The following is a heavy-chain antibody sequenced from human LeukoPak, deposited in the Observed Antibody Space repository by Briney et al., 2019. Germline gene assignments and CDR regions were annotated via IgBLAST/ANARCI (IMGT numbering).Heavy chain of an antibody. D-gene: IGHD2-2*01. Sequence: GGSLRLSCAASGFSFSGSAIHWVRQAPGKGLEGVGRIRGAGYSDAPAYVASVRGRFTISRDDSKSTAYLQMNSLKAEDTAVYYCTVPASGGNWFDPWGPGTLVTVSS. J-gene: IGHJ5*02. CDR2: IRGAGYSDAP. CDR3: TVPASGGNWFDP. V-gene: IGHV3-73*01. CDR1: GFSFSGSA.